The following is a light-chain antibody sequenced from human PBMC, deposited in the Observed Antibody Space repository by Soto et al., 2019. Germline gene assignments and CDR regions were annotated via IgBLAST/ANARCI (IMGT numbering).Light chain of an antibody. CDR2: DAS. Sequence: EIVLTQSPATLSLSPGERATLSCRASQSVRRYLAWYQQKPGQAPRLLIYDASTRATGIPARFSGSGSETDFTLTITSLEPEDFAVYYCQQRSNWPPITFGQGTKVDIK. V-gene: IGKV3-11*01. J-gene: IGKJ1*01. CDR3: QQRSNWPPIT. CDR1: QSVRRY.